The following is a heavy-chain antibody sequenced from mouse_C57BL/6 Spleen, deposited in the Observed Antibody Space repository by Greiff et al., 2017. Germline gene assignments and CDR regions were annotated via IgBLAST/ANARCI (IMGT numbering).Heavy chain of an antibody. D-gene: IGHD4-1*01. CDR3: AGTGKSPYAMDY. V-gene: IGHV5-17*01. J-gene: IGHJ4*01. CDR2: ISSGSSTI. Sequence: EVQLVESGGGLVKPGGSLKLSCAASGFTFSDYGMHWVRQAPEKGLEWVAYISSGSSTIYYADTVKGRFTISRDNAKNTLFLQMTSLRSEDTAMYYCAGTGKSPYAMDYWGQGTSVTVSS. CDR1: GFTFSDYG.